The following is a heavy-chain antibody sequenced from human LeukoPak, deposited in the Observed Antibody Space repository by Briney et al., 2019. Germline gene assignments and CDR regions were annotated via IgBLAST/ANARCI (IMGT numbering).Heavy chain of an antibody. D-gene: IGHD3-16*01. J-gene: IGHJ4*02. V-gene: IGHV4-38-2*02. CDR1: GYSISSGYH. CDR2: IYQDGST. CDR3: ARSEIDDYSRY. Sequence: SETLSLTCTVSGYSISSGYHWAWFRQTPGKRLEWLGSIYQDGSTYDNLSLKSRVTLSVDTSKNQFSLKMKTVTVADTAVYYCARSEIDDYSRYWGQGTRVIVSS.